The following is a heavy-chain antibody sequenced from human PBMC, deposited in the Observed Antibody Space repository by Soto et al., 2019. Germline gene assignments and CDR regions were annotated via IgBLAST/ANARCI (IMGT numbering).Heavy chain of an antibody. J-gene: IGHJ3*02. CDR2: IYYSGST. CDR3: ARWAYYYDSSGYRPFDI. D-gene: IGHD3-22*01. CDR1: GGSISSYY. V-gene: IGHV4-59*01. Sequence: SETLSLTCTVSGGSISSYYWSWIRQPPGKGLEWIGYIYYSGSTNYNPSLKSRVTISVDTSKNQFSLKLSSATAADTAVYYCARWAYYYDSSGYRPFDIWGQGTMVTVS.